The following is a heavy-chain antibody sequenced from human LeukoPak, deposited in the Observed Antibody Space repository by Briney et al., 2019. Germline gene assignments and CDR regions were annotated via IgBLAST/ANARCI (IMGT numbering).Heavy chain of an antibody. CDR1: GGSFSGYY. Sequence: SETLSLTCAVYGGSFSGYYWSWIRQPPGKGLEWIGEINHSGSTNYNPSLKSRVTISVDTSKNQFSLKLSSVTAADTAVYYCATYGLGSYGPFDYWGQGTLVTVSS. J-gene: IGHJ4*02. CDR3: ATYGLGSYGPFDY. CDR2: INHSGST. V-gene: IGHV4-34*01. D-gene: IGHD3-10*01.